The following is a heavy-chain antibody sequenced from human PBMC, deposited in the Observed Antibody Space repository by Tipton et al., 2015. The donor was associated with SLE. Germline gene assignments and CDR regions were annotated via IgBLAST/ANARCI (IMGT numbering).Heavy chain of an antibody. CDR3: VKDVSYSSGYNDAFHT. D-gene: IGHD6-19*01. Sequence: RSLRLSCAASGFNFDDYAMHWVRQAPGKGLEWVSGISWNSGSIGYGDSVKGRFTISRDNANNSLYLEMSSLRIEDTALYYCVKDVSYSSGYNDAFHTWGQGTMVTVSS. J-gene: IGHJ3*02. CDR2: ISWNSGSI. V-gene: IGHV3-9*01. CDR1: GFNFDDYA.